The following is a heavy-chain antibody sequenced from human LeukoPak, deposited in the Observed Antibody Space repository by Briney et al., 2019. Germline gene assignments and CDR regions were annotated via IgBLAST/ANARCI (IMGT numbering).Heavy chain of an antibody. CDR1: GFTFSSYA. D-gene: IGHD1-26*01. CDR2: ISSNGGST. V-gene: IGHV3-64*01. CDR3: VRDFDGSLDY. Sequence: GGSLRLSCAASGFTFSSYAMHWVRQAPGKGLEYVSAISSNGGSTYYANSVKGRFTISRDNSKNTLYLQMGSLRAEDMAVYYCVRDFDGSLDYWGQGTLVTVSS. J-gene: IGHJ4*02.